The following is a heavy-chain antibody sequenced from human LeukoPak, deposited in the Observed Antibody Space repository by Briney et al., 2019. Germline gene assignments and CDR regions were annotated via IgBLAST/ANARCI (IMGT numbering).Heavy chain of an antibody. D-gene: IGHD2-21*01. J-gene: IGHJ4*02. V-gene: IGHV4-59*01. CDR2: IYYSGST. CDR3: ARGQRGLPY. Sequence: SETLSLTCTVSGGSISSYYWNWIRQPPGKGLEWIGYIYYSGSTNYNPSLKSRVTISVDTSRNQFSLKLTSVTAADTAVYYCARGQRGLPYWGQGTLVTVSS. CDR1: GGSISSYY.